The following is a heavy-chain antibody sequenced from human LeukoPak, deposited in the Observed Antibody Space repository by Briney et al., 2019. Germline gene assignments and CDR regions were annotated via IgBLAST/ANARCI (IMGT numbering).Heavy chain of an antibody. V-gene: IGHV1-46*01. D-gene: IGHD2-21*02. CDR1: GYTFTSYF. Sequence: GASVKVSCKASGYTFTSYFMHWVRQAPGQGLEWMGIIHPSGGSTTYAQKFQGRVTITAVESMSTAYMELSRLRFEDTAVYYCARGWLGETTVVTPYNSWGQGTLVTVSS. CDR3: ARGWLGETTVVTPYNS. J-gene: IGHJ5*02. CDR2: IHPSGGST.